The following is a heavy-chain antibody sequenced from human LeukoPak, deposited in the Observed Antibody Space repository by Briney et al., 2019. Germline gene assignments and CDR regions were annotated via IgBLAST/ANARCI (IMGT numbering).Heavy chain of an antibody. CDR3: AKGGEGYCTSTSCYPL. J-gene: IGHJ4*02. CDR1: GFTFSTYG. V-gene: IGHV3-30*18. D-gene: IGHD2-2*01. Sequence: PGGSLRLSCAASGFTFSTYGMHWVRQTPGKGLEWVAMISYEGSDNSVADSVKGRFSISRDNSKNTLYLQMNSLRPEDTAVYYCAKGGEGYCTSTSCYPLWGQGTLVTVSS. CDR2: ISYEGSDN.